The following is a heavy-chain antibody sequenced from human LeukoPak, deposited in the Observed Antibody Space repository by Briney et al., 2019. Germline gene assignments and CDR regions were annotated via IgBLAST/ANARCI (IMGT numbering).Heavy chain of an antibody. J-gene: IGHJ4*02. Sequence: PGGTLRLSCAASGFTFSSYGMSWVRQAPGKGLEWVSFMSGSGDSTYYADSVKGRFTISRDYSKNTLYLQMNSLRADDTAVYYCAKGRVRQFDPFDYWGQGTLVTVSS. V-gene: IGHV3-23*01. CDR1: GFTFSSYG. CDR3: AKGRVRQFDPFDY. CDR2: MSGSGDST. D-gene: IGHD1-1*01.